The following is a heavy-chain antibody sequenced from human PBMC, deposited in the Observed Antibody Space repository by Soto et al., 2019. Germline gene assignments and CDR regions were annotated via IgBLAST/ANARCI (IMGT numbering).Heavy chain of an antibody. CDR2: TRNKANSYTA. Sequence: GGSLRLSCAASGFTFSDYYMDWVRQAPGKGLEWVGRTRNKANSYTAEYAASVKGRFTISRDDSKNSLYLQMNSLKTEDTAVYYCAREDLDSSGYYYYYYGMDVWGQGTTVTVSS. D-gene: IGHD3-22*01. V-gene: IGHV3-72*01. CDR3: AREDLDSSGYYYYYYGMDV. CDR1: GFTFSDYY. J-gene: IGHJ6*02.